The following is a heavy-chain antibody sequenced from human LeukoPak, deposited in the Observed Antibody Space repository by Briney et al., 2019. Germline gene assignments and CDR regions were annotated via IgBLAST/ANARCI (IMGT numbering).Heavy chain of an antibody. CDR3: ARDLEVPAAINNWFDP. D-gene: IGHD2-2*02. V-gene: IGHV1-46*03. Sequence: ASVKVSCKASGYTFTSYYMHWVRQAPGQGLEWMGIINPSGGSTSYAQKFQGRVTMTRDTSTSKVYMELSSLRSEDTAVYYCARDLEVPAAINNWFDPWGQGTLVTVSS. CDR1: GYTFTSYY. J-gene: IGHJ5*02. CDR2: INPSGGST.